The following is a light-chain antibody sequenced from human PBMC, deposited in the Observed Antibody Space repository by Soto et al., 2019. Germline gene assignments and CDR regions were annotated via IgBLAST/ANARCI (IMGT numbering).Light chain of an antibody. Sequence: QSVLTQPPSVSGTPGQAVVISCSGGTSNIGTNYVYWFQQFPGTAPKLLIYQNDQRPSGVPERFSGSKSGTSASLAINGLRPEDEADYCCAGWDERLRGVFGGGTQLTVL. CDR1: TSNIGTNY. CDR3: AGWDERLRGV. CDR2: QND. J-gene: IGLJ3*02. V-gene: IGLV1-47*01.